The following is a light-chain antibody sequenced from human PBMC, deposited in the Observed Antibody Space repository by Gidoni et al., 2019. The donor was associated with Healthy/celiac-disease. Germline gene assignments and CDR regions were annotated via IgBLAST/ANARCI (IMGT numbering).Light chain of an antibody. CDR3: SSYTSSSTQV. CDR1: SSDVGGYNY. Sequence: QSALTQPASVSGSPGQSITISCTGTSSDVGGYNYVSWYQQHPGKAPKLMIYDVSNRPSGVSNRFSGSKSGNTHSLTISGLQAEDEADYYCSSYTSSSTQVFGTGTKVTVL. J-gene: IGLJ1*01. V-gene: IGLV2-14*01. CDR2: DVS.